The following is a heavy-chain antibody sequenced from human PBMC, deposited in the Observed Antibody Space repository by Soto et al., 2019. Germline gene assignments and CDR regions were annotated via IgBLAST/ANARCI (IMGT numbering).Heavy chain of an antibody. CDR1: GFTFSSYE. D-gene: IGHD3-9*01. V-gene: IGHV3-48*03. CDR3: ARERGGSLRYFDWLLKHNDAFDI. Sequence: GGSLRLSCAASGFTFSSYEMNWVRQAPGKGLEWVSYISSSGSTIYYADSVKGRFTISRDNAKNSLYLQMNSLRAEDTAVYYCARERGGSLRYFDWLLKHNDAFDIWGQGTMVTVSS. CDR2: ISSSGSTI. J-gene: IGHJ3*02.